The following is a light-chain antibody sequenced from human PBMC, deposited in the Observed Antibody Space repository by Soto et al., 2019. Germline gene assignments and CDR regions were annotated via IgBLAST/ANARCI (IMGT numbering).Light chain of an antibody. V-gene: IGKV1-39*01. Sequence: DIQMTQSPSSLSASVGDRVTITCRASQNIGTSLNRYHQKPGKAPNLLIYAASSLRSGVPSRFSGSGSATDLTLTSSSLQPEDFATYYSQQSSSTPYTFGQGTKLEIK. CDR3: QQSSSTPYT. CDR1: QNIGTS. CDR2: AAS. J-gene: IGKJ2*01.